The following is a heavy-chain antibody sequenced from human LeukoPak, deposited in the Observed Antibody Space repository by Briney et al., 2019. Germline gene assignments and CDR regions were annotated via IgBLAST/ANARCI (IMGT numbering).Heavy chain of an antibody. CDR3: ATSPEENWFDP. CDR1: GFTFSSYS. J-gene: IGHJ5*02. CDR2: ISSSSSYI. Sequence: GGSLRLSCAASGFTFSSYSMNWVRQAPGKGLEWVSSISSSSSYIYYADSVKGRFTISRDNAKNSLYLQMNSLRAEDTAVYYCATSPEENWFDPWGQGTLVTVSS. V-gene: IGHV3-21*01. D-gene: IGHD2/OR15-2a*01.